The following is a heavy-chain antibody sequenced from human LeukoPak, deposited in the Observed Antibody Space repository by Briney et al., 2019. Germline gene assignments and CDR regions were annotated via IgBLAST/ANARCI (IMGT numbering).Heavy chain of an antibody. CDR1: GGSINNYY. CDR2: ISYSGST. V-gene: IGHV4-59*01. Sequence: SETLSLICTVSGGSINNYYWSWIRQPPGKGLEWIAYISYSGSTNYNPSLKSRVTISVDTSKNQFSLKLSSVTAADTAVYYCARVRGYSYDSSDFDYWGQGTLVTVSS. CDR3: ARVRGYSYDSSDFDY. D-gene: IGHD5-18*01. J-gene: IGHJ4*02.